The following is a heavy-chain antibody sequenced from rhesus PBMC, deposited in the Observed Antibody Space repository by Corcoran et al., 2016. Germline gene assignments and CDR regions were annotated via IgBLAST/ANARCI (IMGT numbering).Heavy chain of an antibody. J-gene: IGHJ4*01. Sequence: QVQLQESGPGLVKPSETLSLTCAVSGGSISGGSDWSWIRQPPGKGLEWIGYIYGSRGCTNYNPSLKNRVTISKDTSKNQCSLKLSAVTAADTAVYYCARLDRGDWGQGVLVTVSS. V-gene: IGHV4-76*01. CDR1: GGSISGGSD. CDR2: IYGSRGCT. D-gene: IGHD5-12*01. CDR3: ARLDRGD.